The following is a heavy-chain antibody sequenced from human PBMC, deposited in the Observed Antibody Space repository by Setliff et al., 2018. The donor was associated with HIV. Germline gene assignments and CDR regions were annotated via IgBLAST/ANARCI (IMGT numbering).Heavy chain of an antibody. Sequence: PGGSLRLSCAASGFRFSGYAMHWVRQAPGKGLEWVAVLSDGGSEKYYADSVKGRFTISRDNARSSLFLQMNSLSAEDTAVYYCTRDYAYDWNSVMDVWGKGTTVTVSS. V-gene: IGHV3-30*04. CDR2: LSDGGSEK. J-gene: IGHJ6*03. D-gene: IGHD1-7*01. CDR1: GFRFSGYA. CDR3: TRDYAYDWNSVMDV.